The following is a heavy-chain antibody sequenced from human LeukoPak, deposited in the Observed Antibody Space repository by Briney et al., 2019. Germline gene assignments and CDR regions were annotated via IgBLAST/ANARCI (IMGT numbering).Heavy chain of an antibody. CDR2: INRNGSST. CDR1: GYTFTSYC. Sequence: ASVRVSCKASGYTFTSYCMHWVRQAPGQGLEWVGIINRNGSSTSYADTVQGRFTISRDKATNTVYMQLSSLRAEDTAMYYCARGGVIEEDVWGSFGHWFDPWGEGTVVTVPS. D-gene: IGHD3-16*01. CDR3: ARGGVIEEDVWGSFGHWFDP. J-gene: IGHJ5*02. V-gene: IGHV1-46*04.